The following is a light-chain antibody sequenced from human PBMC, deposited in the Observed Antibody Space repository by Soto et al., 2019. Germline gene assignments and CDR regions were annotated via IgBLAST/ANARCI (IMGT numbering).Light chain of an antibody. CDR1: QAIGNY. CDR2: GAT. V-gene: IGKV1-39*01. CDR3: QQCHATPLT. J-gene: IGKJ5*01. Sequence: DIHMTQSPSSPSASVGDRVTIPCRASQAIGNYLNWYQQKPGKAPNLLIFGATTLQSGFPSRFSGSGYGTNFTLIISVLQPEDFAIYYCQQCHATPLTFGQGTRLEIK.